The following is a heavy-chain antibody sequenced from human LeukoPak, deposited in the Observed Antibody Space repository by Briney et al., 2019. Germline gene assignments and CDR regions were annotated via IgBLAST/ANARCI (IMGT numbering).Heavy chain of an antibody. CDR2: ISSSSSYI. Sequence: GGSLTLSCAASGFTFSSYSMNWVRQAPGKGLEWVSSISSSSSYIYYADSVKGRFTISRDNTKNSLYLQMNSLRAEDTAVYYCARDLQLAFDYWGQGTLVTVSS. CDR3: ARDLQLAFDY. J-gene: IGHJ4*02. V-gene: IGHV3-21*01. CDR1: GFTFSSYS. D-gene: IGHD1-1*01.